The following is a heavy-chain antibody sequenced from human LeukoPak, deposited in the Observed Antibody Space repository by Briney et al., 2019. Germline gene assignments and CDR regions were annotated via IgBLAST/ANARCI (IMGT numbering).Heavy chain of an antibody. J-gene: IGHJ5*02. CDR2: IYYSGST. Sequence: SETLSLTCTVSGGSISSYYWSWIRQSPGKGLEWIGHIYYSGSTNYNPSLKSRVTISVDTSKNQFSLNLSSVTAADTAVYYCARDPKAYSSSWYGGWFDPWGQGTLVTVSS. CDR3: ARDPKAYSSSWYGGWFDP. CDR1: GGSISSYY. V-gene: IGHV4-59*01. D-gene: IGHD6-13*01.